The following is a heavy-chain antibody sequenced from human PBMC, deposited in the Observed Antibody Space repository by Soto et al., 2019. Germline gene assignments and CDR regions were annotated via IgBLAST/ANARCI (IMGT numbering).Heavy chain of an antibody. V-gene: IGHV3-30-3*02. J-gene: IGHJ4*02. Sequence: GGSLRLSCAASGFTFSSYAMHWVRQAPGKGLEWVAVISYDGSNKYYADSVKGRFTISRDNSKNTLYLQMNSLRAEDTAIYYCAKFGSSSWSPHYYFDDWGQGTLVTVSS. CDR1: GFTFSSYA. CDR2: ISYDGSNK. CDR3: AKFGSSSWSPHYYFDD. D-gene: IGHD2-2*01.